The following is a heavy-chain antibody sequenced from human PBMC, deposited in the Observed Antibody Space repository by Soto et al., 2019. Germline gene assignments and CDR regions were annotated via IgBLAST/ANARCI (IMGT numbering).Heavy chain of an antibody. CDR1: GFTFSSYG. Sequence: GGSLRLSCAASGFTFSSYGMHWVRQAPGKGLEWVAVIWYDGSNKYYADSVKGRFTISRDNSKNTLYLQMNSLRAEDTAVYYFARGSSGRYFFDYWAREPWSPSPQ. D-gene: IGHD6-19*01. CDR2: IWYDGSNK. CDR3: ARGSSGRYFFDY. V-gene: IGHV3-33*01. J-gene: IGHJ4*02.